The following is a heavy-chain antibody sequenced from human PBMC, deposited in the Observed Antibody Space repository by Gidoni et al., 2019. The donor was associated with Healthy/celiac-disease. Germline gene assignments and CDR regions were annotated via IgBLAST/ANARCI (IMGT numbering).Heavy chain of an antibody. CDR2: ISYDGSNK. J-gene: IGHJ4*02. CDR3: AKDYGIAVAGPVFDY. D-gene: IGHD6-19*01. V-gene: IGHV3-30*18. CDR1: GFTFSSYG. Sequence: QVQLVESGGGVVQPGRSLSLSCAASGFTFSSYGMHWVRQAPGKGLEWVAVISYDGSNKYYADSVKGRFTISRDNSKNTLYLQMNSLRAEDTAVYYCAKDYGIAVAGPVFDYWGQGTLVTVSS.